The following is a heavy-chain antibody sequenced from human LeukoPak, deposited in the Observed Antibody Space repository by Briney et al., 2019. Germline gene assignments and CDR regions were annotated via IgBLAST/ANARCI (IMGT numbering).Heavy chain of an antibody. CDR1: GFTFRGYS. CDR2: IGGSSGYI. Sequence: GGSLRLSCAASGFTFRGYSMNWVRQAPGKGLELVSSIGGSSGYIYYADSVTGRFTISRDNAKNSLYLQMNSMRAEDTAVYYCARGGRLFDYWGQGTLVTVSS. V-gene: IGHV3-21*01. D-gene: IGHD1-26*01. CDR3: ARGGRLFDY. J-gene: IGHJ4*02.